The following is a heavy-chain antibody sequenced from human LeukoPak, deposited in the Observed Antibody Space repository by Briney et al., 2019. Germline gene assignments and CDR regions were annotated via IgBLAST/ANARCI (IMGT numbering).Heavy chain of an antibody. J-gene: IGHJ4*02. CDR3: ARLFASTAMPKN. D-gene: IGHD5-18*01. Sequence: PSETLSLTCTVSGGSISSSNYYWGWIRQPPGKGLEWIGSIYYSGSTYYNPSLKSRVTISVDTSKNQFSLKLSSVTAADTAVYYCARLFASTAMPKNWGQGTLVTVSS. CDR2: IYYSGST. V-gene: IGHV4-39*01. CDR1: GGSISSSNYY.